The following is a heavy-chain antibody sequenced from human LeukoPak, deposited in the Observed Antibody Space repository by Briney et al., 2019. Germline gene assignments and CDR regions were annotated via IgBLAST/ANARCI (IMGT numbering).Heavy chain of an antibody. CDR3: ARDRISNYYGSGSYSWFDP. CDR1: GGSISSSSYY. Sequence: PSETLSLTCTVSGGSISSSSYYWGWIRQPPGKGLEWIGNIYYSGNTYYNPSLKSRVTISVDTSKNQFSLKLSSVTAADTAVYYCARDRISNYYGSGSYSWFDPWGQGTLVTVSS. D-gene: IGHD3-10*01. J-gene: IGHJ5*02. CDR2: IYYSGNT. V-gene: IGHV4-39*07.